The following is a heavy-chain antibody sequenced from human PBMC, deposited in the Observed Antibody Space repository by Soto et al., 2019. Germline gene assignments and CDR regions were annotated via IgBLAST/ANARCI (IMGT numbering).Heavy chain of an antibody. Sequence: GGSLRLSCAASGFSFSSYWMSWVRLSPGKGLEWVATLKGDGSERYYVDSVKGRFTISRDNAKDSLYLQMNILRAEDTAVYYCTRHPNREHGGNSGLSDDWGQGSPVTVSS. CDR3: TRHPNREHGGNSGLSDD. CDR2: LKGDGSER. V-gene: IGHV3-7*01. J-gene: IGHJ1*01. D-gene: IGHD1-1*01. CDR1: GFSFSSYW.